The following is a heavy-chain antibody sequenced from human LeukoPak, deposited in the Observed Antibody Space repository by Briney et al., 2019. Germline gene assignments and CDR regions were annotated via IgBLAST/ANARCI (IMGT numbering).Heavy chain of an antibody. J-gene: IGHJ4*02. CDR2: IYTSGST. V-gene: IGHV4-4*07. CDR3: ARESSHRGHFDY. D-gene: IGHD6-6*01. CDR1: GGSISIYY. Sequence: SETLSLTCTVSGGSISIYYWSWIRQPAGKGLEWIGRIYTSGSTNYNPSLKSRVTMSVDTSKNQFSLKLSSATAADTAVYYCARESSHRGHFDYWGQGTLVTVSS.